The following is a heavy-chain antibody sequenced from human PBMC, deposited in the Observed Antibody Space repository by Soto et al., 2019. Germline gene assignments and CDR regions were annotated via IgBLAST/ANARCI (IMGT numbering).Heavy chain of an antibody. Sequence: QVQLVESGGGVVQPGRSRRPSCAPPGLTFSHYAMHWVPQAPGKGLEWVALMSYDGSNEYYADSVKGRFTISRDNSKNTLYLQMNSLRAEDTAVYYCAKDGSHNFDYWGQGTLVTVSS. CDR3: AKDGSHNFDY. CDR1: GLTFSHYA. D-gene: IGHD1-26*01. CDR2: MSYDGSNE. V-gene: IGHV3-30*18. J-gene: IGHJ4*02.